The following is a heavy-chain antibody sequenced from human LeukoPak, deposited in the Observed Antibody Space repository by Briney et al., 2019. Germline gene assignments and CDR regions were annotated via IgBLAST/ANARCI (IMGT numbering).Heavy chain of an antibody. CDR2: INPNSGGT. CDR3: ARSGVVGATNWFDP. CDR1: GYTFTSYG. J-gene: IGHJ5*02. D-gene: IGHD1-26*01. Sequence: ASVKVSCKASGYTFTSYGISWVRQAPGQGLEWMGRINPNSGGTNYAQKFQGRVTMTRDTSISTAYMELSRLRSDDTAVYYCARSGVVGATNWFDPWGQGTLVTVSS. V-gene: IGHV1-2*06.